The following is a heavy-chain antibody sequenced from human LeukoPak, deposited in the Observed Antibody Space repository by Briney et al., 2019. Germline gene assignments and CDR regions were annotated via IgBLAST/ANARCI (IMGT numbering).Heavy chain of an antibody. D-gene: IGHD4-23*01. CDR3: AKDKGKNSFDY. V-gene: IGHV3-30*02. CDR1: GFTFSSSG. CDR2: IWHDGSNK. J-gene: IGHJ4*02. Sequence: GGSLRLSCTASGFTFSSSGMHWVRQAPGKGLEGVTFIWHDGSNKYYAESVKGRFTVSRDNSRNTVYLQMNNLRPEDTAVYYCAKDKGKNSFDYWGQGTLVTVSS.